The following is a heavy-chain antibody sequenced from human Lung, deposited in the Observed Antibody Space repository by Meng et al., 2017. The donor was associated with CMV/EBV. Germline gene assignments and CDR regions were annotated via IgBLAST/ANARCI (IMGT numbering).Heavy chain of an antibody. V-gene: IGHV1-69*02. Sequence: VSXKASGGTFNRKTSNWVRQAPGQGPEWMGRIIPILNIANYAQSFEDRVTISADKSATTAYMELTNLRSEDTAIYFCAKDGGQNYYDASGLIWYFDLWXRGTLVTVSS. CDR2: IIPILNIA. J-gene: IGHJ2*01. CDR3: AKDGGQNYYDASGLIWYFDL. D-gene: IGHD3-22*01. CDR1: GGTFNRKT.